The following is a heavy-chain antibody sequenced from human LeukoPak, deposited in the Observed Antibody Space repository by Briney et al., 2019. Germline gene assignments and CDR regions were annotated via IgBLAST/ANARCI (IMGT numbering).Heavy chain of an antibody. Sequence: GGSLRLSCAASGFTFSTFAMIWVRQPPGKGLEWVSSIFPSGGEIHYADSVRGRFTISRDNSKSTLSLQMNSLRAEDTAVYYCAKDVYQLVGSIGDYWGQGTLVTVSS. V-gene: IGHV3-23*01. CDR3: AKDVYQLVGSIGDY. CDR1: GFTFSTFA. CDR2: IFPSGGEI. J-gene: IGHJ4*02. D-gene: IGHD2-2*01.